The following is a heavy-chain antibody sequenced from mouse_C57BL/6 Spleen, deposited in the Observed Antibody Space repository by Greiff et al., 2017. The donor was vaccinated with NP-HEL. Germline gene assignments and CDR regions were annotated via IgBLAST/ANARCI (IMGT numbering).Heavy chain of an antibody. CDR2: ISSGGDYI. CDR1: GFTFSSYA. D-gene: IGHD2-3*01. J-gene: IGHJ1*03. Sequence: EVMLVESGEGLVKPGGSLKLSCAASGFTFSSYAMSWVRQTPEKRLEWVAYISSGGDYIYYADTVKGRFTISRDNARNTLYLHMSSLKSEDTAMYYCTRAGYYSYWYFDVWGTGTTVTVSS. V-gene: IGHV5-9-1*02. CDR3: TRAGYYSYWYFDV.